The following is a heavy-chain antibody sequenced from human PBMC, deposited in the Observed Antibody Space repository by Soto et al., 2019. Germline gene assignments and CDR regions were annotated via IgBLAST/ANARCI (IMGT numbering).Heavy chain of an antibody. CDR2: ISYDGSNK. J-gene: IGHJ4*02. CDR1: GFTFSSYG. CDR3: ATDSRIDY. D-gene: IGHD6-13*01. Sequence: QVQLVESGGGVVQPGRSLRLSCAASGFTFSSYGMHWVRQAPGKGLEWVAVISYDGSNKYYADSVKGRFTISRDNSKNTLYLQMNSLRAEDAAVYYCATDSRIDYWGQATLVTVSS. V-gene: IGHV3-30*03.